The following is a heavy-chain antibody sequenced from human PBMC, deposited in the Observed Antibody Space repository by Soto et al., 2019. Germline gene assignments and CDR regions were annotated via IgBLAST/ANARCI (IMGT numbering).Heavy chain of an antibody. CDR2: ISYDGSNK. Sequence: WSLSLSCAASVFTFSSYAMHWVRQAPGKGLEWVAVISYDGSNKYYADSVKGRFTISRDNSKNTLYLQMNSLKAEDTAVYYCASVDTAMVILRPFDYWGQGTLVTVSS. CDR3: ASVDTAMVILRPFDY. CDR1: VFTFSSYA. D-gene: IGHD5-18*01. J-gene: IGHJ4*02. V-gene: IGHV3-30-3*01.